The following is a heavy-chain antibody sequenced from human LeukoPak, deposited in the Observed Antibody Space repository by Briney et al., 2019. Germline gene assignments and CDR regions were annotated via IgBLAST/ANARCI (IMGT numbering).Heavy chain of an antibody. D-gene: IGHD3-3*01. CDR1: GYTFTSYG. Sequence: ASVKVSCKAPGYTFTSYGISWVRQAPGQGLEWMGWISAYNGNTNYAQKLQGRVTMTTDTSTSTAYMELRSLRSDDTAVYYCARGTNYDFWSGYYYYMDVWGKGTTVTVSS. V-gene: IGHV1-18*01. CDR2: ISAYNGNT. CDR3: ARGTNYDFWSGYYYYMDV. J-gene: IGHJ6*03.